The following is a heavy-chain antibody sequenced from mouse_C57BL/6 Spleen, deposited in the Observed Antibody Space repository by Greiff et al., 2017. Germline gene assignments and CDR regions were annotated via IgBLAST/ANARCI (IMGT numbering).Heavy chain of an antibody. D-gene: IGHD2-3*01. CDR3: TRAYDGYYGL. J-gene: IGHJ2*01. V-gene: IGHV5-9-1*02. Sequence: EVKLMESGEGLVKPGGSLKLSCAASGFTFSSYAMSWVRQTPEKRLEWVAYISSGGDYIYYADTVKGRFNISRDNERNTLYLEMSSLKSEDTAMYYCTRAYDGYYGLWGKGTTLKGSS. CDR1: GFTFSSYA. CDR2: ISSGGDYI.